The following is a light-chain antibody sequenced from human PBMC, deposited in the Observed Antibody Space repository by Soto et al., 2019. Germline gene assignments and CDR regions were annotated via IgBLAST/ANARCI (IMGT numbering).Light chain of an antibody. CDR3: QQYHNWPWA. V-gene: IGKV3-15*01. Sequence: EIVLTQSPATLSLSPGERATLSCRASQTVSTNLAWYQQKPGQAPRLLIHATSTRATGIPARFSGSGSGTEFTLTISSPQSEDSAVYYCQQYHNWPWAFGQGTKVDIK. CDR2: ATS. CDR1: QTVSTN. J-gene: IGKJ1*01.